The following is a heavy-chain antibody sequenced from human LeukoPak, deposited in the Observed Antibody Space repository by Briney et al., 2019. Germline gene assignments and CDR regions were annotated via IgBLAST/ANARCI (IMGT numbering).Heavy chain of an antibody. J-gene: IGHJ4*02. CDR2: VYSGGDT. CDR3: TRDPDG. CDR1: GFIVSNYY. Sequence: GRSLRLSCAASGFIVSNYYMSWVRQAPGKGLEWVSVVYSGGDTFHADSVKGRFTLSRDISKNTLYLQMNNLSAEDTAIYYCTRDPDGWGQGTLVTVSS. V-gene: IGHV3-66*01.